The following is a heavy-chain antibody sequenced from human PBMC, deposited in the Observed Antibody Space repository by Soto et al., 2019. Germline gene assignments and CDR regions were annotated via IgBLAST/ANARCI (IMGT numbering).Heavy chain of an antibody. V-gene: IGHV3-23*01. CDR2: ISGLGNRV. Sequence: ESGGDLVQPGGSLRLSCETSGFTFNKHAMNWVRQAPGKGLEWVSSISGLGNRVYYADSVKGRFTISRDNSKNTVYLQMSSLRAEDTAIFYCAKAELGMDAFDIWGPGTVVTVSS. D-gene: IGHD7-27*01. CDR3: AKAELGMDAFDI. J-gene: IGHJ3*02. CDR1: GFTFNKHA.